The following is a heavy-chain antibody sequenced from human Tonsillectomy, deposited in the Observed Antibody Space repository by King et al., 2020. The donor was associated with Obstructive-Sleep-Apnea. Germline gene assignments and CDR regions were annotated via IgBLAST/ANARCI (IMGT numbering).Heavy chain of an antibody. D-gene: IGHD2-2*01. CDR2: IYYSGST. J-gene: IGHJ6*02. Sequence: QLQESGPGLVKPSETLSLTCTVSGGSISSYYWSWIRQPPGKGLEGIGYIYYSGSTNYNPSLKSRVTISVGTPKNQFSLKLSSVTAADTAVYYCARVVHPGCSSTCCYSPEERDYGMDVWRQGTTVTVSS. CDR1: GGSISSYY. V-gene: IGHV4-59*01. CDR3: ARVVHPGCSSTCCYSPEERDYGMDV.